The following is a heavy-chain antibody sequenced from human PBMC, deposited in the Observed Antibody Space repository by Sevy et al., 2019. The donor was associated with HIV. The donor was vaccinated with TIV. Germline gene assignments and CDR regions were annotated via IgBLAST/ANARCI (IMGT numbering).Heavy chain of an antibody. J-gene: IGHJ4*02. D-gene: IGHD6-13*01. V-gene: IGHV4-59*01. CDR2: IYYSGST. CDR3: ASFIIAAAGTGHFDY. Sequence: SETLSLTCTVSGGSISSYYWSWIRQPPGKGLEWIGYIYYSGSTNYNPSPKSRVTISVDTSKNQFSLKLSSVTAADTAVYYCASFIIAAAGTGHFDYWGQGTLVTVSS. CDR1: GGSISSYY.